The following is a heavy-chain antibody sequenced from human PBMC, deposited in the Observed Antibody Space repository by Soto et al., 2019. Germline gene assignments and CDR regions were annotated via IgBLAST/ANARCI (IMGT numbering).Heavy chain of an antibody. J-gene: IGHJ6*02. CDR3: AREEALITMVRGVIISFGMDV. CDR2: TYYRSKWYN. CDR1: GDSVSSNSAA. V-gene: IGHV6-1*01. D-gene: IGHD3-10*01. Sequence: KQSPTLSLTCAISGDSVSSNSAAWNWIRQSPSRGLEWLGRTYYRSKWYNDYAVSVKSRITINPDTSKNQFSLQLNSVTPEDTAVYYCAREEALITMVRGVIISFGMDVWGQGTTVTVSS.